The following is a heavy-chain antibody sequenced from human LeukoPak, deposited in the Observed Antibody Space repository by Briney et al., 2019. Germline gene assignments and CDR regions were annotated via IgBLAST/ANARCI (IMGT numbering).Heavy chain of an antibody. V-gene: IGHV1-18*01. Sequence: ASVKVSCKASGGTFSTYTITWVRQAPGQGLEWMGWISAYNGNTNYAQKLQGRVTMTTDTSTSTAYMELRSLRSDDTAVYYCARDSRAAAAGTVIWGQGTMVTVSS. CDR1: GGTFSTYT. J-gene: IGHJ3*02. CDR3: ARDSRAAAAGTVI. CDR2: ISAYNGNT. D-gene: IGHD6-13*01.